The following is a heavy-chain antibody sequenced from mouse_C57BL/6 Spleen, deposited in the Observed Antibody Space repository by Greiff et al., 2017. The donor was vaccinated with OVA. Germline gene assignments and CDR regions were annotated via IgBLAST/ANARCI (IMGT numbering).Heavy chain of an antibody. D-gene: IGHD1-1*01. CDR3: TRYYGSLAY. J-gene: IGHJ3*01. V-gene: IGHV6-6*01. CDR2: IRNKANNHAT. Sequence: EVKLMESGGGLVQPGGSMKLSCAASGFTFSDAWMDWVRQSPEKGLEWVAEIRNKANNHATYYAESVKGRFTISRDDSKSSVYLQMNSLRAEDTGIYYCTRYYGSLAYWGQGTLVTVSA. CDR1: GFTFSDAW.